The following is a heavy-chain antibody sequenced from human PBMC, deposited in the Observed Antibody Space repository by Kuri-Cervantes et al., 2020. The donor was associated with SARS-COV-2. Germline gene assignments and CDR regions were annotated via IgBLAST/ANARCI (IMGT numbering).Heavy chain of an antibody. CDR2: IYYSGST. J-gene: IGHJ2*01. Sequence: SETLSLTCAVYGGSFSGYYWSWIRQPPGKGLEWIGYIYYSGSTNYNPSLKSRVTISVDTSKNQFSLKLTSVTAADTAVYYCARGLATTMVRGVRLYWYFDLWGRGTLVTVSS. CDR3: ARGLATTMVRGVRLYWYFDL. CDR1: GGSFSGYY. D-gene: IGHD3-10*01. V-gene: IGHV4-59*12.